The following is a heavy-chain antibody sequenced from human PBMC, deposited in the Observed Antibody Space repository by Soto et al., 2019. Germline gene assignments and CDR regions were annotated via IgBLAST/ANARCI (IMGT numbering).Heavy chain of an antibody. CDR2: IYYSGST. Sequence: QVQLQEWGPELVKPSQTLSLTCTVSGCSISSGGYYWSWIRQHPGKGLEWSGYIYYSGSTYYNPSLKSRVTISVDTSKNQCSLKLSSVTAADTAVYYCASAGGGTPFDYWGQGTLVTVSS. CDR1: GCSISSGGYY. CDR3: ASAGGGTPFDY. J-gene: IGHJ4*02. V-gene: IGHV4-31*03. D-gene: IGHD3-16*01.